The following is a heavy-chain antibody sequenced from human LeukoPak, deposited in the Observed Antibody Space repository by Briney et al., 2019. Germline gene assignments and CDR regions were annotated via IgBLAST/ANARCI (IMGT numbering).Heavy chain of an antibody. CDR1: GYTFTGYY. Sequence: GASVKVSCKASGYTFTGYYMHWVRQAPGQGLEWMGWFNPNSGDTNYAQKFQGRVTMTRDTSISTAYMELSRLTSDDTAVYYCGRGTYCSGGSCYSFDYWGQGTLVTVSS. V-gene: IGHV1-2*02. CDR2: FNPNSGDT. CDR3: GRGTYCSGGSCYSFDY. D-gene: IGHD2-15*01. J-gene: IGHJ4*02.